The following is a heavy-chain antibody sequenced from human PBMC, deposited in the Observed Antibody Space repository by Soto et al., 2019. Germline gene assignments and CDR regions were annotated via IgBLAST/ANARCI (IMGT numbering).Heavy chain of an antibody. Sequence: QVQLVQSGAEVKKPGASVKVSCKASGYTFTSYGISWVRQAPGQGLEWMGWISAYNGNTNYAQKLQGRVTMTTDTSTSTAYMELRSLRSDDTAVYYSARDNEKEQQLVPPDYWGQGTLVTVSS. CDR1: GYTFTSYG. V-gene: IGHV1-18*01. CDR2: ISAYNGNT. J-gene: IGHJ4*02. CDR3: ARDNEKEQQLVPPDY. D-gene: IGHD6-13*01.